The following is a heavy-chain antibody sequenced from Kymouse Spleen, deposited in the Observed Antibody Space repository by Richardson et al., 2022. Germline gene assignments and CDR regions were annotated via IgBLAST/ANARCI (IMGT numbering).Heavy chain of an antibody. Sequence: QVQLQESGPGLVKPSETLSLTCTVSGGSISSYYWSWIRQPPGKGLEWIGYIYYSGSTNYNPSLKSRVTISVDTSKNQFSLKLSSVTAADTAVYYCARAFEYSSSDNWFDPWGQGTLVTVSS. V-gene: IGHV4-59*01. J-gene: IGHJ5*02. CDR2: IYYSGST. CDR1: GGSISSYY. D-gene: IGHD6-6*01. CDR3: ARAFEYSSSDNWFDP.